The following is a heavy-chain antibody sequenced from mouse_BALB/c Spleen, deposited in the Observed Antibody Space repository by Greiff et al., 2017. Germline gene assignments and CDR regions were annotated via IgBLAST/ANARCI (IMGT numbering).Heavy chain of an antibody. CDR1: GFTFSSYA. CDR2: ISSGGST. J-gene: IGHJ4*01. CDR3: ARRGLSYYGNYDAMDY. V-gene: IGHV5-6-5*01. D-gene: IGHD2-10*01. Sequence: EVKVVESGGGLVKPGGSLKLSCAASGFTFSSYAMSWVRQTPEKRLEWVASISSGGSTYYPDSVKGRFTISRDNARNILYLQMSSLRSEDTAMYYCARRGLSYYGNYDAMDYWGQGTSVTVSS.